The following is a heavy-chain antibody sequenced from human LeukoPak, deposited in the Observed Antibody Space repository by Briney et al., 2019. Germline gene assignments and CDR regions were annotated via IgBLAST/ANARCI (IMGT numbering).Heavy chain of an antibody. CDR1: GFTFGDYY. J-gene: IGHJ4*02. CDR3: ARDLRRPRNLFDY. Sequence: TGGSLRLSCAASGFTFGDYYMSWIRQAPGKGLEWVSYISSSGSTIYYADSVKGRFTISRDNAKNSLYLQMNSLRAEDTAVYYCARDLRRPRNLFDYWGQGTLVTVSS. CDR2: ISSSGSTI. V-gene: IGHV3-11*04. D-gene: IGHD1-14*01.